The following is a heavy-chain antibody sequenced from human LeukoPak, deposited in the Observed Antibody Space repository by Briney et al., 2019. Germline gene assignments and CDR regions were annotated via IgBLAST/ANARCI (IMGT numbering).Heavy chain of an antibody. CDR1: GFTFDSYA. CDR3: ARDPSDYDYVWGSLDY. J-gene: IGHJ4*02. V-gene: IGHV3-33*08. Sequence: GRSLRLSCAASGFTFDSYAIHWVRQAPGKGLEWVAVIWYDGSNKYYADSVKGRFTISRDNSKNTLYLQMNSLRAEDTAVYCCARDPSDYDYVWGSLDYWGQGTLVTVSS. CDR2: IWYDGSNK. D-gene: IGHD3-16*01.